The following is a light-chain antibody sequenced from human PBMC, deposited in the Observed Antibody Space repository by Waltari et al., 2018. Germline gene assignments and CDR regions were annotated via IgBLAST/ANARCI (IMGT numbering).Light chain of an antibody. CDR2: GAS. CDR3: QQYNNWPPWT. V-gene: IGKV3-15*01. J-gene: IGKJ1*01. Sequence: EVVMTQSPATLSVSPGEGATVSCRASQSLRTNVAWYQQTPGQAPRLLIYGASTRATGIPDRFSGSGSGTEFILTISSLQSEDFAVYYCQQYNNWPPWTFGQGTKVEIK. CDR1: QSLRTN.